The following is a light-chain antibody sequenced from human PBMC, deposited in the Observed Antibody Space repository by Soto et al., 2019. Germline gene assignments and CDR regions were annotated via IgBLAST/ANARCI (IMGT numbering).Light chain of an antibody. V-gene: IGKV3-20*01. CDR1: QSVSSAF. CDR3: QQYGDSPPT. CDR2: ATA. J-gene: IGKJ2*01. Sequence: IVLTQSPGTLSLSPGERATLSCRSSQSVSSAFFAWYQKKPGQPLRLLIYATASRVTGIPDRFSGSGSATDFTLTISRLEPEDFAVYYCQQYGDSPPTFGRGTKVEIK.